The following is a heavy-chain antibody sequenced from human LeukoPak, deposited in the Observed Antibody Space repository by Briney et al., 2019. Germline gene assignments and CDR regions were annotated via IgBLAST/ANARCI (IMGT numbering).Heavy chain of an antibody. CDR2: IWCDGSNT. Sequence: PGGSLRLSCAASGFTFSSYGMRWVRRAPGKGLEWVAVIWCDGSNTYYADSVKGRFTISRDNSKNTQYLQMNSLRAEDTAVYYCARYCNSTSCYPSDAFDIWGQGTMVTVSS. V-gene: IGHV3-33*01. D-gene: IGHD2-2*01. CDR3: ARYCNSTSCYPSDAFDI. CDR1: GFTFSSYG. J-gene: IGHJ3*02.